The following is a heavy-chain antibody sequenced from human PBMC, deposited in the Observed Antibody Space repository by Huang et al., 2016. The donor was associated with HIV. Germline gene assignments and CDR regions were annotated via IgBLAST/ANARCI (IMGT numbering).Heavy chain of an antibody. CDR3: VRDGFGVRENAFDI. V-gene: IGHV3-48*01. D-gene: IGHD3-16*01. CDR2: IGLNNSTI. Sequence: EVQLVESGGGLAQPGGSLRLSCAASGFTFSGYSMVWVRQAAGRGLEWVSYIGLNNSTIYYADSVRGRFTISRDNAKNSLYLEVKNLRAEDTAIYYCVRDGFGVRENAFDIWGQGTVVTVSS. J-gene: IGHJ3*02. CDR1: GFTFSGYS.